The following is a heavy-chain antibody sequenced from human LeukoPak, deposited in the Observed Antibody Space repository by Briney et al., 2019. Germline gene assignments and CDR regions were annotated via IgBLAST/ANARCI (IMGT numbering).Heavy chain of an antibody. CDR1: GFTFDDNA. CDR2: ISWNSGSI. Sequence: GGSLRLSCAAPGFTFDDNAMHWVRQAPGKGLEWVSGISWNSGSIGYADSVKGRFTISRDNAKNSLYLQMNSLRAEDTALYYCAKGREWELLVGVFDYWGQGTLVTVSS. CDR3: AKGREWELLVGVFDY. V-gene: IGHV3-9*01. J-gene: IGHJ4*02. D-gene: IGHD1-26*01.